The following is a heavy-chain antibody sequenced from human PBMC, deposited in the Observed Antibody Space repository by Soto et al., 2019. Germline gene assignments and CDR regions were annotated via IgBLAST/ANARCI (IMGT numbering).Heavy chain of an antibody. J-gene: IGHJ3*02. Sequence: PGGSLRLSCAASGFTFSYYWMSWVRQAPGKGLEWVANIKQGGSENFYVDSVKGRFTISRDNAKNSLYLQMNSLRAEDTAVYYCXRETVADTAVGAFDIWGQGTMVTVSS. CDR1: GFTFSYYW. V-gene: IGHV3-7*01. D-gene: IGHD6-19*01. CDR2: IKQGGSEN. CDR3: XRETVADTAVGAFDI.